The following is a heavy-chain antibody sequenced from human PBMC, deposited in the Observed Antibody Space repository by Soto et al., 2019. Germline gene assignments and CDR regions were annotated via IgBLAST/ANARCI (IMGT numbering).Heavy chain of an antibody. CDR1: GGSISSGDYY. D-gene: IGHD3-10*01. J-gene: IGHJ5*02. CDR2: IYYSGST. Sequence: SETLSLTCTVSGGSISSGDYYWSWIRQPPGKGLEWIGYIYYSGSTYYNPSLKSRVTISVDTSKNQFSLKLSSVTAADTAVYYCARGEVDYGSGSHNWFDPWGQGTRVTVAS. CDR3: ARGEVDYGSGSHNWFDP. V-gene: IGHV4-30-4*01.